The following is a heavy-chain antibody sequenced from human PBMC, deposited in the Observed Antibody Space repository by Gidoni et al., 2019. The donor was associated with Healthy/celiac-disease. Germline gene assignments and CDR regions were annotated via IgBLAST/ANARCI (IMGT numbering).Heavy chain of an antibody. CDR1: GFTFSSYS. Sequence: EVQLVESGGGLVQPGGSLRLSCAASGFTFSSYSMNWVRQAPGKGLEWVSYISSSSSTIYYADSVKGRFTISRDNAKNSLYLQMNSLRDEDTAVYYCARKVPAAISAQYNWFDPWGQGTLVTVSS. CDR3: ARKVPAAISAQYNWFDP. CDR2: ISSSSSTI. D-gene: IGHD2-2*01. V-gene: IGHV3-48*02. J-gene: IGHJ5*02.